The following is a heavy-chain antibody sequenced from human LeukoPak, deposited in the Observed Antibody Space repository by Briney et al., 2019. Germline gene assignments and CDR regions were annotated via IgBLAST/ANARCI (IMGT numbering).Heavy chain of an antibody. J-gene: IGHJ4*02. Sequence: GGSLRLSCAASGFTFSSYGMSWVRQAPGKGLEWVSAISGSGGSTYYADSVKGRFTISRDNSKNTLYLQMNSLRVEDTAVYYCAKSKYYYDSSGYIDYWGQGTLVTVSS. CDR2: ISGSGGST. CDR3: AKSKYYYDSSGYIDY. D-gene: IGHD3-22*01. CDR1: GFTFSSYG. V-gene: IGHV3-23*01.